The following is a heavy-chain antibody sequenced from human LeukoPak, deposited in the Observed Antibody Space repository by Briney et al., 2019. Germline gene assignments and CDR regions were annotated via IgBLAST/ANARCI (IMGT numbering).Heavy chain of an antibody. D-gene: IGHD3-9*01. CDR3: ARSSTYYDILTGYSLFDY. V-gene: IGHV3-21*01. CDR2: ISSSSSYI. Sequence: PGGSLRLSCAASGFTFSSYSMNWVRQAPGKGLEWVSSISSSSSYIYYADSVKGRFTISRDNAKNSLYLQMNSLRAEDTAVYYCARSSTYYDILTGYSLFDYWGQGTLVTVSS. J-gene: IGHJ4*02. CDR1: GFTFSSYS.